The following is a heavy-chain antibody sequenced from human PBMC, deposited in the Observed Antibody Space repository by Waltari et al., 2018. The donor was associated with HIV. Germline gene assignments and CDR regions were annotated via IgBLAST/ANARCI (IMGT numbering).Heavy chain of an antibody. D-gene: IGHD5-12*01. J-gene: IGHJ5*02. CDR1: GFSLRTPGLG. CDR3: AHIAYSVSESGRHGFAT. V-gene: IGHV2-5*01. CDR2: VYWNDVQ. Sequence: QISLKESGPAMVKPRQTLTLTCTFSGFSLRTPGLGVGWIRQRPGKAPEWLALVYWNDVQHFTPSLKTSVAISKDTSKNHVVLTMTNMGPMDTGTYYCAHIAYSVSESGRHGFATWGQGLQVSVTS.